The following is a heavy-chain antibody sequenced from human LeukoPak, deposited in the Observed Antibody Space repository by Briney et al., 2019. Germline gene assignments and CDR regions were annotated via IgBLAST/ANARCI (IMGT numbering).Heavy chain of an antibody. D-gene: IGHD1-14*01. Sequence: GGSLRPSCAASGFTFSSYAMHWVRQAPGKGLEWVAVISYDGSNKYYADSVKGRFTISRDNSKNTLYLQMNSLRAEDTAVYYCARETGAWFDYWGQGTLVTVSS. J-gene: IGHJ4*02. V-gene: IGHV3-30-3*01. CDR3: ARETGAWFDY. CDR1: GFTFSSYA. CDR2: ISYDGSNK.